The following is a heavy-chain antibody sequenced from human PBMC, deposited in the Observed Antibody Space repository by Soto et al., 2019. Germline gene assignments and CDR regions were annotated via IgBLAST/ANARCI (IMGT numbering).Heavy chain of an antibody. CDR2: ISGSGGST. V-gene: IGHV3-23*01. Sequence: GGSLRLSCAASGFTFSSYAMSRVRQAPGKGLECVSAISGSGGSTYYADSVKGRFTISRDNSKNTLYLQMNSLRAEDTAVYYCAKVTRLDTAMGLDYWGQGTLVTFYS. CDR3: AKVTRLDTAMGLDY. J-gene: IGHJ4*02. CDR1: GFTFSSYA. D-gene: IGHD5-18*01.